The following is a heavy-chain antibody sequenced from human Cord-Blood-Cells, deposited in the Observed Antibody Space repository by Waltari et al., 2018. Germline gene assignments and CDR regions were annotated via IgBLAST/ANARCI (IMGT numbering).Heavy chain of an antibody. Sequence: QVQLVQSGAEVKKPGASVKVSCKASGYTFTGYYMHWVRQAPGQGLEWMGWINPNRGGTNYAQKFQGWVNMTRDTSISTAYMELSRLRSDDTAVYYCARETGASIKYYFDYWGQGTLVTVSS. CDR3: ARETGASIKYYFDY. D-gene: IGHD6-25*01. V-gene: IGHV1-2*04. J-gene: IGHJ4*02. CDR2: INPNRGGT. CDR1: GYTFTGYY.